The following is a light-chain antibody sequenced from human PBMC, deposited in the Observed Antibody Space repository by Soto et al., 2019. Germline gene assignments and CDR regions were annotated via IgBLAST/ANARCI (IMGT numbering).Light chain of an antibody. V-gene: IGLV2-14*03. CDR1: SSDVGGYNY. CDR2: DVD. Sequence: QCALTQPASISGSPGQSITISCTGTSSDVGGYNYVSWYQQYPGKAPKLMIYDVDNRPSGVSNRFSGSKSGKTASLTISGLQAEDEADYYCSSYTSSSTVIFGGGTKLTVL. CDR3: SSYTSSSTVI. J-gene: IGLJ2*01.